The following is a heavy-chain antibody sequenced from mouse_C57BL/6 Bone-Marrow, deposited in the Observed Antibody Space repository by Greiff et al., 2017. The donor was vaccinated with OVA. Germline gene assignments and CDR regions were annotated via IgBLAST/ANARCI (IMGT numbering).Heavy chain of an antibody. J-gene: IGHJ2*01. CDR1: GYTFTDYY. CDR3: ASRYGSRDFDY. CDR2: INPYNGGT. Sequence: VQLQQSGPVLVKPGASVKMSCKASGYTFTDYYMNWVKQSHGKSLEWIGVINPYNGGTSYNQKFKGKATLTVDKSSSTAYMELNSLTSEDSAVYYCASRYGSRDFDYWGQGTTLTVSS. D-gene: IGHD1-1*01. V-gene: IGHV1-19*01.